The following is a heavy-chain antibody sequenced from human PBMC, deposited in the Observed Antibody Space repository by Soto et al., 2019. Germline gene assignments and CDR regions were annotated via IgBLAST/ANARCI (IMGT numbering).Heavy chain of an antibody. Sequence: GGSLILSCAASGFPFSYYYMSWIRQAPGKGLEWVSYISSSGSTIYYADSVKGRFTISRDNAKNSLYLQMNSLRAEDTAVYYCARAYSSSSESDWFDPWGQGTLVTVSS. D-gene: IGHD6-6*01. CDR1: GFPFSYYY. CDR2: ISSSGSTI. V-gene: IGHV3-11*01. CDR3: ARAYSSSSESDWFDP. J-gene: IGHJ5*02.